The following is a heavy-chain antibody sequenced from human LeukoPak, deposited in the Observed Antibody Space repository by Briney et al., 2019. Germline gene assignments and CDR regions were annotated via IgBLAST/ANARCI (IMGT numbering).Heavy chain of an antibody. V-gene: IGHV1-2*02. J-gene: IGHJ6*03. CDR2: INPNSGGT. CDR1: GYTFTCYY. D-gene: IGHD3-16*01. CDR3: ARDWGSADYYYYMDV. Sequence: ASVKVSCKASGYTFTCYYMHWVRQAPGQGLEWMGWINPNSGGTNYAQKFQGRVTMTRDTSISTAYMELSRLRSDATAVYYCARDWGSADYYYYMDVWGKGTTVTVSS.